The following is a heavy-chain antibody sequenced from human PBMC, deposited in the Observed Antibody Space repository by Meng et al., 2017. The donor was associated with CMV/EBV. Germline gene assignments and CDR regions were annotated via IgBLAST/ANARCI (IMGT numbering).Heavy chain of an antibody. J-gene: IGHJ4*02. CDR3: AKARTAYYLIGGFDY. CDR1: GFTFDDYT. D-gene: IGHD3-10*01. Sequence: GGSLRLSCAASGFTFDDYTMHWVRQAPGKGLEWVSLISWDGGSTYYADSVKGRFTISRDNSKNSLYLQMNSLRTEDTALYYCAKARTAYYLIGGFDYWGQGTLVTVSS. V-gene: IGHV3-43*01. CDR2: ISWDGGST.